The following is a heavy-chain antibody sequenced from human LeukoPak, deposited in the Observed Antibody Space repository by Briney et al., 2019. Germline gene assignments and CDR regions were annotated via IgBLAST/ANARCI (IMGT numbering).Heavy chain of an antibody. CDR2: IYVDGRTT. Sequence: GGSLRLSCVASGFTFSNYWMHWVRQPPGRGLVWVSRIYVDGRTTNYADSVKGRFTISRDNSKSTLYLQMNSLRAEDTAVYYCAKDQQQLAYLFDYWGQGALVTVSS. V-gene: IGHV3-74*01. CDR3: AKDQQQLAYLFDY. D-gene: IGHD1-1*01. CDR1: GFTFSNYW. J-gene: IGHJ4*02.